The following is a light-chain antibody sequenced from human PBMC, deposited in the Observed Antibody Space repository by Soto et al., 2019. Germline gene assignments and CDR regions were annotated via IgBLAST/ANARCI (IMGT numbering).Light chain of an antibody. J-gene: IGKJ5*01. Sequence: DIQMTQSPSTLPASVGDSVTITCRADQSISTWLAWYQQKPGKAPNLLIYKASRLETGVPSRFSGSGSGTEFTLTISSLQSEDFAVYYCQQYNNWPPIFGQGTRLEIK. V-gene: IGKV1-5*03. CDR3: QQYNNWPPI. CDR1: QSISTW. CDR2: KAS.